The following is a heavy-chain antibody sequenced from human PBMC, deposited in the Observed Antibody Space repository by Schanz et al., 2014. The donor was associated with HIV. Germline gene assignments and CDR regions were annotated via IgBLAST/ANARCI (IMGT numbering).Heavy chain of an antibody. CDR2: ISYDGTNK. Sequence: VQLVESGGGVVQPGRSLRLSCAASGFTFDSYGIHWVRQAPGKGLEWVAVISYDGTNKKFADSVKGRFTISIDNSKNTLYLQMKSLRAEDTAVYYCARDYHWNWFDPWGQGTLVTVSS. D-gene: IGHD1-20*01. J-gene: IGHJ5*02. CDR1: GFTFDSYG. CDR3: ARDYHWNWFDP. V-gene: IGHV3-30*03.